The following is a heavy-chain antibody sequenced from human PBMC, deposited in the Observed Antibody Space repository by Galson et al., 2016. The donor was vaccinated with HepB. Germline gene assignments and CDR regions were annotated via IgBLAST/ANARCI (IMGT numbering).Heavy chain of an antibody. J-gene: IGHJ4*02. D-gene: IGHD2-21*02. CDR2: ISLSSSYI. CDR1: GFTFSSYS. CDR3: TRDWGGGWLDY. Sequence: SLRLSCAASGFTFSSYSLNWVRQAPGKGLEWVSFISLSSSYIYYTDSVKGRFTVPRDNAKSSLYLQMNSLRVDDTAVYYCTRDWGGGWLDYWGQGTLVTVSS. V-gene: IGHV3-21*04.